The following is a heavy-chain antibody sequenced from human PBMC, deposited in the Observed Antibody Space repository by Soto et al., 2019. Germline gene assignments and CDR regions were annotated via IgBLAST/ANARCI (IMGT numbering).Heavy chain of an antibody. CDR1: GGTFSSYT. CDR3: AREVVTTPATGGYYYYGMDF. CDR2: IIPILGIA. Sequence: SVKVSCKASGGTFSSYTISWVRQAPGQGLEWMGRIIPILGIANYAQKFQGRVTITADKSTSTAYMELSSLRSEDTAVYYCAREVVTTPATGGYYYYGMDFWGQGTTVTFSS. D-gene: IGHD4-17*01. J-gene: IGHJ6*02. V-gene: IGHV1-69*04.